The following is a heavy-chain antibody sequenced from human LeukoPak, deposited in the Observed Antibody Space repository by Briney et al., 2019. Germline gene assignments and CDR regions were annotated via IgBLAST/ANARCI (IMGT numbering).Heavy chain of an antibody. Sequence: GRSLRLSCAASGFTFSSYGMHWVRQAPGKGLEWVAVMSHDGDNKYYADSVKGRFTISRDNSKNTLYLQMNSLRAEDTAVYYCAKAGYSSIWYIDYWGQGTLVTVSS. J-gene: IGHJ4*02. CDR3: AKAGYSSIWYIDY. CDR1: GFTFSSYG. D-gene: IGHD6-13*01. V-gene: IGHV3-30*18. CDR2: MSHDGDNK.